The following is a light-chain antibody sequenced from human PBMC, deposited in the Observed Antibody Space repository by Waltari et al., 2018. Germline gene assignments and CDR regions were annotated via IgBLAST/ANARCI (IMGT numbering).Light chain of an antibody. V-gene: IGLV8-61*01. CDR1: SGSTFTTSY. CDR2: KAN. Sequence: QTVVTQEPSWSVSPGGTVTPTCTLSSGSTFTTSYPTWYQQTPGQAPRTLVYKANARSSGVPDRFSGSILGNTAALTITGAQADDESDYYCALYMGSGIWVFGGGTRLTVL. J-gene: IGLJ3*02. CDR3: ALYMGSGIWV.